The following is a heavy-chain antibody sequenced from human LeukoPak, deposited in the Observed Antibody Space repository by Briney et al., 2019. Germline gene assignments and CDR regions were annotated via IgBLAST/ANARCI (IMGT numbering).Heavy chain of an antibody. CDR1: GYSISSGYY. J-gene: IGHJ4*02. D-gene: IGHD2-2*01. CDR3: ATAIVVVPAATHDDY. V-gene: IGHV4-38-2*01. CDR2: IYHSGST. Sequence: PSETLSLTCAVSGYSISSGYYWGWIRQPPGKGLEWIGSIYHSGSTYYNPSLKSRVTISVDTSKNQFSLKLSSVTAADTAVYYCATAIVVVPAATHDDYWGQGTLVTVSS.